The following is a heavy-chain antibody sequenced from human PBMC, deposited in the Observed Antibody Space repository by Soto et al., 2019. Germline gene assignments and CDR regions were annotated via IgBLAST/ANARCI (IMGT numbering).Heavy chain of an antibody. CDR3: AKDRNYYDSSGYFPDAFDI. CDR1: GFTFSSYA. V-gene: IGHV3-23*01. CDR2: ISGSGGST. Sequence: PGGSLRLSCAASGFTFSSYAMSWVRQAPGKGLEWVSAISGSGGSTYYADSVKGRFTISRDNSKNTLYLQMNSLRAEDTAVYYCAKDRNYYDSSGYFPDAFDIWGQGTMVT. D-gene: IGHD3-22*01. J-gene: IGHJ3*02.